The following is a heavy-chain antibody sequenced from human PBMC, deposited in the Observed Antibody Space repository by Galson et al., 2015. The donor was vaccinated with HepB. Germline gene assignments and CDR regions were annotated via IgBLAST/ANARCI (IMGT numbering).Heavy chain of an antibody. V-gene: IGHV1-18*01. CDR2: ISAYNGNT. D-gene: IGHD3-3*01. Sequence: SVKVSCKASGYTFTSYGISWVRQAPGQGLEWMGWISAYNGNTNYAQKLQGRVTMTTDTSTSTAYMELRSLRSDDTAVYYCARESRFLEWSEKNFDYWGQGTLVTVSS. CDR3: ARESRFLEWSEKNFDY. CDR1: GYTFTSYG. J-gene: IGHJ4*02.